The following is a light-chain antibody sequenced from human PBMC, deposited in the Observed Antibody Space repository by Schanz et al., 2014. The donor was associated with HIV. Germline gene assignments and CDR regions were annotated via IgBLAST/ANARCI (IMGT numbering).Light chain of an antibody. CDR1: QDISNY. Sequence: DIQMTQSPSSLSASVGDRVTITCQARQDISNYLNWYQQKPGKAPKLLIYDASNLETGVPSRFSGGGSGTDFTFTISSLQPEDYATYFCQQFDSLTITFGQGTRLESK. CDR3: QQFDSLTIT. V-gene: IGKV1-33*01. CDR2: DAS. J-gene: IGKJ5*01.